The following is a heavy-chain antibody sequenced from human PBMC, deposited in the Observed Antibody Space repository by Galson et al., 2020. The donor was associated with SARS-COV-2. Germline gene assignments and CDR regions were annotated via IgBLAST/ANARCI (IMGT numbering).Heavy chain of an antibody. V-gene: IGHV3-48*02. CDR3: ARMAYCSDTNCFYEGFDY. J-gene: IGHJ4*02. D-gene: IGHD2-2*01. CDR1: GFTLSSYS. CDR2: ISSSSGTA. Sequence: GESLKISCAASGFTLSSYSMNWVRQAPGKGLEWVSYISSSSGTAYYADSVKGRFTISRDNAKNSLYLQMNSLRDDDTAVYYCARMAYCSDTNCFYEGFDYWGQGTLVTVSS.